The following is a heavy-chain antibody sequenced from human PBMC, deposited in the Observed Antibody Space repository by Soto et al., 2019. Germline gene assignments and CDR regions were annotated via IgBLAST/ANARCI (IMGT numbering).Heavy chain of an antibody. Sequence: GSLRLSCAASGFTGSSNYMSWVRQAPGKGLEWVSVIYSGGSTYYADSVKGRFTISRHNSKNTLYLQMNSLRAEDTAVYYCATTLGYYDTSPYIDYWGQGTLVTVSS. J-gene: IGHJ4*02. V-gene: IGHV3-53*04. CDR1: GFTGSSNY. CDR3: ATTLGYYDTSPYIDY. CDR2: IYSGGST. D-gene: IGHD3-22*01.